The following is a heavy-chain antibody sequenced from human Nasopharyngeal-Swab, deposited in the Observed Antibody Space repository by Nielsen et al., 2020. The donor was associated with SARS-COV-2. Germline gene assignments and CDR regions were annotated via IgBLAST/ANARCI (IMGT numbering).Heavy chain of an antibody. Sequence: ASAKVSCKASGYTFTSYAMNWVRQAPGQGLEWMGWINTNTGNPTYAQGFTGRFVFSLDNSVSTAYLKISSLKAEDTAVYYCARTRELLQGYYAMDVWGQGTTVTVSS. D-gene: IGHD1-26*01. CDR2: INTNTGNP. CDR1: GYTFTSYA. CDR3: ARTRELLQGYYAMDV. J-gene: IGHJ6*02. V-gene: IGHV7-4-1*02.